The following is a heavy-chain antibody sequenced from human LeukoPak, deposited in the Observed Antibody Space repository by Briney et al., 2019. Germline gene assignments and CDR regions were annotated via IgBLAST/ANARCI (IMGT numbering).Heavy chain of an antibody. V-gene: IGHV3-30*04. CDR3: ARDYGGSSPFDY. CDR1: GFTFSSYA. CDR2: ISYDGSNK. J-gene: IGHJ4*02. Sequence: GGSLRLSCAASGFTFSSYAIHWVRQAPGKGLEWVAVISYDGSNKYYADSVKGRFTISRDNSKNTLYLQMNSLRAEDTAVYYCARDYGGSSPFDYWGQGTLVTVSS. D-gene: IGHD4-23*01.